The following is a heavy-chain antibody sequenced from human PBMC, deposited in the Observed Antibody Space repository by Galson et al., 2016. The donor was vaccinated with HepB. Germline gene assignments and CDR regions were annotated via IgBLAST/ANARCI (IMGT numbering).Heavy chain of an antibody. D-gene: IGHD2/OR15-2a*01. J-gene: IGHJ4*02. CDR3: ARLVVILPTAPDDFDY. Sequence: SLRLSCAASGFTFSNYWMTWVRQAPGRGLEWVANIKEDGSERYHVDSVKGRFAISRDNAKNSLFLQMTSLRAEDSAVYYCARLVVILPTAPDDFDYWGQGMLVTVSS. V-gene: IGHV3-7*03. CDR1: GFTFSNYW. CDR2: IKEDGSER.